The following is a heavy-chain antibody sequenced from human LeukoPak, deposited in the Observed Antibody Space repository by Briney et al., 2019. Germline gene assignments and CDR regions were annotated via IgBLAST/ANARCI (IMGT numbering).Heavy chain of an antibody. CDR3: AKAVGHYLGG. CDR1: GFTFTSFA. V-gene: IGHV3-23*01. J-gene: IGHJ4*02. CDR2: ISGSVVST. D-gene: IGHD1-26*01. Sequence: PGGPLRLTCAASGFTFTSFALTWGRQAPGKGLAWVSGISGSVVSTYYADSVKGRFTISRDNSKNTLYLQMNSLRAEDTAVYYCAKAVGHYLGGWGQGTLVTVSS.